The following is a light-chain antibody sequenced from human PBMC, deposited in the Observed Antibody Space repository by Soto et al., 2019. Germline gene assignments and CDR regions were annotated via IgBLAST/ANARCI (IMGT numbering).Light chain of an antibody. Sequence: EFVLTQSPGTLSLSPGERATLSCRASQSVRSSYLAWYQQKPGQAPRLLIYGASSRATGIPDRFSGSGSGTDFTLTINRLEPEDLAVYYCQQYGSSPRTFGQGTKVEIK. V-gene: IGKV3-20*01. CDR3: QQYGSSPRT. CDR1: QSVRSSY. CDR2: GAS. J-gene: IGKJ1*01.